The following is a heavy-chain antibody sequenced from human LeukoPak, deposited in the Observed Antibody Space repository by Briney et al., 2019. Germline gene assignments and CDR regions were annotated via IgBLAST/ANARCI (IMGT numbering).Heavy chain of an antibody. CDR2: ISAYNGNT. J-gene: IGHJ3*02. D-gene: IGHD3-22*01. CDR3: AADGPADLFDGSEDPPRDAFEI. V-gene: IGHV1-18*01. Sequence: ASVKVSCKASGYTFTSYGISWVRQAPGQGLEWMGWISAYNGNTNYAQKLQGRVTMTTDTSTSTAYMELSSLTSEDTAVFYCAADGPADLFDGSEDPPRDAFEIWGQGTMVTVSS. CDR1: GYTFTSYG.